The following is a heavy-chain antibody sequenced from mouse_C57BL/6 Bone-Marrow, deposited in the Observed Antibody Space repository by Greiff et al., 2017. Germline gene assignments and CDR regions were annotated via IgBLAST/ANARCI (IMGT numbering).Heavy chain of an antibody. J-gene: IGHJ1*03. CDR1: GYTFTSYE. V-gene: IGHV1-85*01. D-gene: IGHD1-1*01. Sequence: VQLQQSGPELVKPGASVKLSCKASGYTFTSYEINWVKQRPGQGLEWIGWIYPRGGSTKYNEKFKGKATLTVDTSSSTAYMELHSLTSEDSAVYFGSTLYFSARSGDCYFDVWGTGTTATVSS. CDR3: STLYFSARSGDCYFDV. CDR2: IYPRGGST.